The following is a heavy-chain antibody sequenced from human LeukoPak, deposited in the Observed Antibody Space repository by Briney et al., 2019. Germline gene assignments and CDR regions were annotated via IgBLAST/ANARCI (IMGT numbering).Heavy chain of an antibody. Sequence: GGSLRLSCAASGFTFSDYYMSWIRQAPGEGLEWVSYISSSGSTIYYADSVKGRFTISRDNAKNSLYLQMNSLRAEDTAVYYCARNLYSSIGDWFDPWGQGTLVTVSS. CDR1: GFTFSDYY. J-gene: IGHJ5*02. CDR3: ARNLYSSIGDWFDP. V-gene: IGHV3-11*01. D-gene: IGHD6-13*01. CDR2: ISSSGSTI.